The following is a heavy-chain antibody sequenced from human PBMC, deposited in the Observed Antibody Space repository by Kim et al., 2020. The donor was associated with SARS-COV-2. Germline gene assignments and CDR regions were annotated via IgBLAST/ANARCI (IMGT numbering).Heavy chain of an antibody. CDR1: GFTFSSYG. D-gene: IGHD1-26*01. CDR2: IWYDGSNK. CDR3: ARDSELYYFDY. V-gene: IGHV3-33*01. J-gene: IGHJ4*02. Sequence: GGSLRLSCAASGFTFSSYGMHWVRQAPGKGLEWVAVIWYDGSNKYYADSVKGRFTISRDNSKNTLYLQMNSLRAEDTAVYYCARDSELYYFDYWGQGTLVTFSS.